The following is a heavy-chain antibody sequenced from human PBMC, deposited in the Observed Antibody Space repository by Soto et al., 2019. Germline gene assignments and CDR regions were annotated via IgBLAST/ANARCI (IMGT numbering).Heavy chain of an antibody. V-gene: IGHV1-3*04. CDR1: GYTFTAYG. CDR3: ESRGSDFWSGLDP. D-gene: IGHD3-3*01. J-gene: IGHJ5*02. CDR2: INTGNGHT. Sequence: ASVKVSCKASGYTFTAYGIHWVRQAPGQRLEWMGWINTGNGHTKYSQKFQGRVTITRDTSARTAYMELNSLRSEDTAVYYCESRGSDFWSGLDPWGRGTLVSVSS.